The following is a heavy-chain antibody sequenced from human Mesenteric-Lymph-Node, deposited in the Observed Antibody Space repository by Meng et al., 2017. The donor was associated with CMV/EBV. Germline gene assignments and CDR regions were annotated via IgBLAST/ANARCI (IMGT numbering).Heavy chain of an antibody. CDR2: ISSSRSYI. J-gene: IGHJ4*02. V-gene: IGHV3-21*01. CDR3: ARDSSYPL. Sequence: GESLKISCAVSGFTFSIYSMSWVRQAPGKGLEWVSSISSSRSYIYYADSVKGRFTISRDNAKNSLYLQMNSLRAEDTAVYYCARDSSYPLWGRGTLVTVSS. CDR1: GFTFSIYS.